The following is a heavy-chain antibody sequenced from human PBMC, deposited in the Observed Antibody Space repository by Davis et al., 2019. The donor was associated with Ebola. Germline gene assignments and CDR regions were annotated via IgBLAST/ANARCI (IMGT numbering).Heavy chain of an antibody. V-gene: IGHV1-2*02. CDR3: ARAYWYFDL. J-gene: IGHJ2*01. Sequence: ASVKVSCKASGYTFTGYYMHWVRQAPGQGLEWMGWISAYTGNTNYAQKFQGRVTMTRDNSISTAYMELSSLTSEDTAVYFCARAYWYFDLWGRGTLVTVSS. CDR1: GYTFTGYY. CDR2: ISAYTGNT.